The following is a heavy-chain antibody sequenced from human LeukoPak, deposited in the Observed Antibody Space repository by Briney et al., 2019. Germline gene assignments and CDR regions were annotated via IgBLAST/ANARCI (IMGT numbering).Heavy chain of an antibody. D-gene: IGHD3-16*01. J-gene: IGHJ5*02. CDR1: GFTFTSSA. V-gene: IGHV1-58*01. CDR2: IVVGSGNT. Sequence: ASVKVSCKASGFTFTSSAVQWVRQARGQRLEWIGWIVVGSGNTNYAQKFQERVTITRDMSTSTAYMELSSLTSADTAIYYCAGNSPGGSIAEGDWFDPWGQGTLVTVSS. CDR3: AGNSPGGSIAEGDWFDP.